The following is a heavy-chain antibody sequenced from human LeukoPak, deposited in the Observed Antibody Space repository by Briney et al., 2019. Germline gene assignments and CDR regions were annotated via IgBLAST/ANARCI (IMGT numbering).Heavy chain of an antibody. V-gene: IGHV4-61*01. CDR1: GGSISSSSYY. Sequence: SETLSLTCTVSGGSISSSSYYWGWIRQPPGRGLEWLGYIYFSGSTNYNPSLKSRVTISGDTSKNQFSLKLISVTPADTAMYYCARDEGGVGGTDHWGQGILVTVSS. CDR3: ARDEGGVGGTDH. CDR2: IYFSGST. J-gene: IGHJ4*02. D-gene: IGHD1-26*01.